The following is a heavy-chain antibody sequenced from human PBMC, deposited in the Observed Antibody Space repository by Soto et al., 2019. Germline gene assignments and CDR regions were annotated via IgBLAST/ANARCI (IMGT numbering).Heavy chain of an antibody. D-gene: IGHD3-22*01. V-gene: IGHV4-30-4*01. CDR3: ARAMFKQNYYDSSGYFFDY. J-gene: IGHJ4*02. CDR2: IYYSGST. CDR1: GGSISSGDYY. Sequence: SETLSLTCTVSGGSISSGDYYWSWIRQPPGKGLEWIGYIYYSGSTYYNPSLKSRVTISVDTSKNQFSLKLSSVTAADTAVYYCARAMFKQNYYDSSGYFFDYWGQGTLVTVSS.